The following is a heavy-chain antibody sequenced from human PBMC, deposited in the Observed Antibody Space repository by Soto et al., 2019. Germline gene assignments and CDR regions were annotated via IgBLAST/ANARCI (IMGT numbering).Heavy chain of an antibody. J-gene: IGHJ4*02. V-gene: IGHV3-15*01. Sequence: GGSLRLSCAASGFTFSNAWMSWVRQAPGKGLEWVGRIKSKTDGGTTDYAAPVKGRFTISRDDSKNTLYLQMNSLKTEDTAVYYCSTDGPLLRYFDWLSYYFDYWGQGTLVTVSS. CDR2: IKSKTDGGTT. CDR3: STDGPLLRYFDWLSYYFDY. CDR1: GFTFSNAW. D-gene: IGHD3-9*01.